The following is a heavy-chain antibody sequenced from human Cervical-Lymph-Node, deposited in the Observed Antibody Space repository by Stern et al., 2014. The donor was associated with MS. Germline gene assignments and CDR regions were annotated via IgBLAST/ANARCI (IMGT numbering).Heavy chain of an antibody. D-gene: IGHD1-1*01. CDR2: INGDGTVS. Sequence: EVQLLESGGGIVQPGGSLMISCVASGFNFRTYWMHWVRQGPGKGLEWVSRINGDGTVSTYAGSVRGRFTISRNNANNTMSLQLDNLRVEDTAIYYCASAYRASWGQGTLVTVST. CDR1: GFNFRTYW. J-gene: IGHJ4*02. CDR3: ASAYRAS. V-gene: IGHV3-74*02.